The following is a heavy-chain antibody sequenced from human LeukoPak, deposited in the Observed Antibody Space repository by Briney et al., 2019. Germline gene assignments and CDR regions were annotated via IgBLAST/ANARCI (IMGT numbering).Heavy chain of an antibody. CDR1: GFTFSSYW. V-gene: IGHV3-74*01. CDR2: INSDGSST. Sequence: GGSLRLSCAAPGFTFSSYWMHWVRQGPGKGLVWVSRINSDGSSTSYADYVKGRFTISRDNAKNTLYLQMNNLRAEDTAVYYCARGGSYGNFEYWGQGTLVTVSS. J-gene: IGHJ4*02. CDR3: ARGGSYGNFEY. D-gene: IGHD5-18*01.